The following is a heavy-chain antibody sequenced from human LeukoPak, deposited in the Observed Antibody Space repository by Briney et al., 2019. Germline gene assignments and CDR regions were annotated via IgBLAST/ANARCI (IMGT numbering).Heavy chain of an antibody. CDR3: ARLDYGDCPALAFDI. D-gene: IGHD4-17*01. CDR1: GGSISSSSYY. Sequence: SETLSLTCTVSGGSISSSSYYWGWIRQPPGKGLEWIGSIYYSGSTYYNPSLKSRVTISVDTSKNQFSLKLSSVTAADTAVYYCARLDYGDCPALAFDIWGQGTMVTVSS. V-gene: IGHV4-39*01. CDR2: IYYSGST. J-gene: IGHJ3*02.